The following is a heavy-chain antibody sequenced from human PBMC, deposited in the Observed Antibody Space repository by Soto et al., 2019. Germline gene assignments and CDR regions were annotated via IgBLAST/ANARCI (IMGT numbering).Heavy chain of an antibody. CDR2: ISSGGSTM. J-gene: IGHJ5*02. CDR3: ARVAPGSPSWFDP. Sequence: EVQLVESGGGLVQPGGSLRLSCADSGFTFSRYEMSWVRQAPGKGLEWVSYISSGGSTMSYADSVKGRFTISRDNAKHSLYLQMNSLRAEDTAVYYCARVAPGSPSWFDPWGQGTLVTVSS. V-gene: IGHV3-48*03. CDR1: GFTFSRYE. D-gene: IGHD7-27*01.